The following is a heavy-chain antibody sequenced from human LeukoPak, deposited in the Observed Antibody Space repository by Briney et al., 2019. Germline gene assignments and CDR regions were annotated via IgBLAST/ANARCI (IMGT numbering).Heavy chain of an antibody. J-gene: IGHJ6*03. Sequence: RAGGSLRLSCAASGFTFDDYGMSWVRQAPGKGLEWVSGINWNGGSTGYADSVKGRFTISRDNAKNSLYLQMNSLRAEDTALYYCARTMVRGVGAYYYYMDVWGKGTTVTVSS. CDR2: INWNGGST. V-gene: IGHV3-20*04. CDR1: GFTFDDYG. CDR3: ARTMVRGVGAYYYYMDV. D-gene: IGHD3-10*01.